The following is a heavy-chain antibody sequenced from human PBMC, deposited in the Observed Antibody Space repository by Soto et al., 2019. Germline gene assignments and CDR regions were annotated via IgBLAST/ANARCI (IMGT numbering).Heavy chain of an antibody. CDR1: GGSISSSSYY. J-gene: IGHJ4*02. CDR3: ARVYYYDSSGYWYYFDY. V-gene: IGHV4-39*01. CDR2: IYYSGST. Sequence: SETLSLTCTVSGGSISSSSYYWGRIRQPPGKGLEWIGSIYYSGSTYYNPSLKSRVTISVDTSKNQFSLKLSSVTAADTAVYYCARVYYYDSSGYWYYFDYWGQGTLVTVSS. D-gene: IGHD3-22*01.